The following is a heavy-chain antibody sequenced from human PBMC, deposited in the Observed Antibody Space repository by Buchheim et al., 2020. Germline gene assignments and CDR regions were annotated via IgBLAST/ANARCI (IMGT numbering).Heavy chain of an antibody. CDR1: GFTFKTYE. V-gene: IGHV3-48*03. Sequence: EVQLVESGGGLVQTGGSLRLSCAASGFTFKTYEMNWVRQAPGKGLEWVSYISTRATTKYYADSVKGRFSISRDNATSILYLQMNSLRAEDTAVYYCARDPGSDILTGSDPGLDFWGLGTL. J-gene: IGHJ4*02. D-gene: IGHD3-9*01. CDR3: ARDPGSDILTGSDPGLDF. CDR2: ISTRATTK.